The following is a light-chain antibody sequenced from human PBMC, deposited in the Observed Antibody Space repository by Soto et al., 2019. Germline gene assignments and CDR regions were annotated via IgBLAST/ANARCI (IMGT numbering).Light chain of an antibody. Sequence: EIVLTQSPGTLSLSPGERATISCRASQSISSSNLAWYQQTPGRAPRLLLYGASNRAAGIPDGFSGSGSGTDFTLTISRLEAEDFVMYYCHQYGRTPDWDRWTFGQGTKVEVK. CDR3: HQYGRTPDWDRWT. CDR2: GAS. CDR1: QSISSSN. V-gene: IGKV3-20*01. J-gene: IGKJ1*01.